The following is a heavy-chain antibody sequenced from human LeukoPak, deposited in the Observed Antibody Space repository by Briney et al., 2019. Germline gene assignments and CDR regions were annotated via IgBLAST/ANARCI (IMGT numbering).Heavy chain of an antibody. CDR2: INPNSGGT. CDR1: GYTFTGYY. Sequence: ASVKVSCKASGYTFTGYYMHWVRQAPGQGLEWMGWINPNSGGTNYAQKFQGRVTMTRDTSISTAYMELSRLRSDDTAVYYCAKIFQYNWNYDYWGQGTLVTVSS. CDR3: AKIFQYNWNYDY. V-gene: IGHV1-2*02. J-gene: IGHJ4*02. D-gene: IGHD1-20*01.